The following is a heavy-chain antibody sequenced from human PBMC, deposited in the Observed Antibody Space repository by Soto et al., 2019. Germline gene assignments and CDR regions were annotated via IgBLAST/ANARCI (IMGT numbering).Heavy chain of an antibody. J-gene: IGHJ4*02. CDR3: AKDRSSSWSFDY. Sequence: QVQLVESGGGVVQPGRSLRLSCAASGFTFSRNGMHWVRQAPGKGLEWVAVISYDGSDKYYADSVKGRFTISRDNSKNTLYLQMNSLRAEDTGVYHCAKDRSSSWSFDYWGQGTLVTVSS. V-gene: IGHV3-30*18. D-gene: IGHD6-13*01. CDR1: GFTFSRNG. CDR2: ISYDGSDK.